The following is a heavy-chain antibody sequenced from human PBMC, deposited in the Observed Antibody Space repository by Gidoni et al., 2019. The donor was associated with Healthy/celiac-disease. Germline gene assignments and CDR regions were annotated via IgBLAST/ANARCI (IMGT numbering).Heavy chain of an antibody. CDR1: GGSISSGGYS. CDR2: IYHSGST. Sequence: QLQLQESGSGLVKPSQTLSITCAASGGSISSGGYSWSWSRQPPGKGLEWIGYIYHSGSTYYNPSLKSRVTISVDRSKNQFSLKLSSVTAADTAVYYCASTSAAAGTLWGQGTLVTVSS. D-gene: IGHD6-13*01. J-gene: IGHJ4*02. V-gene: IGHV4-30-2*01. CDR3: ASTSAAAGTL.